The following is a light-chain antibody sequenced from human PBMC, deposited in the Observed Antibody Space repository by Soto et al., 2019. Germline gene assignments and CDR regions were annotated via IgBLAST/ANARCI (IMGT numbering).Light chain of an antibody. CDR3: QQYNNWLIT. V-gene: IGKV3-15*01. CDR2: GAS. Sequence: EIVMTQSPATLSESPGDRATLSCRASQSVSSNLAWYQQKPGQAPRLLIYGASTRATGIPARFSGSGSGTEFTLTISSLQSEDFAVYYCQQYNNWLITFGQGTRLEIK. CDR1: QSVSSN. J-gene: IGKJ5*01.